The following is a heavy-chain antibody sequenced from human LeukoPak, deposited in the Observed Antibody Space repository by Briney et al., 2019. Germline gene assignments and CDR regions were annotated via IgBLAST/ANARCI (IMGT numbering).Heavy chain of an antibody. V-gene: IGHV3-49*04. CDR3: TRDQTPYY. CDR1: GFTFGDYD. CDR2: IASETYGGTA. J-gene: IGHJ4*02. Sequence: PGGSLRLSCTASGFTFGDYDMTWVRQAPGKGLEWVGFIASETYGGTAEYAESVKGRFTISRDDSKSIAYLQMNSLKTEDTAVYYCTRDQTPYYWGQGTLVTVSS.